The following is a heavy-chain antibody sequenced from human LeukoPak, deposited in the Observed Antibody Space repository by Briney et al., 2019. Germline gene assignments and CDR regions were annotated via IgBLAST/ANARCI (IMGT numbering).Heavy chain of an antibody. Sequence: GGSLRLSCAASGFTFTSYAMSRVRQAPGKGLEWVSTITGGGGSGGSTYYADAVRGRFTISRDNSNNTLYLQMDSLRAEDTAVYYCAKFVGATSVTDDALDIWGQGTMVTVSS. J-gene: IGHJ3*02. V-gene: IGHV3-23*01. CDR3: AKFVGATSVTDDALDI. D-gene: IGHD1-26*01. CDR2: ITGGGGSGGST. CDR1: GFTFTSYA.